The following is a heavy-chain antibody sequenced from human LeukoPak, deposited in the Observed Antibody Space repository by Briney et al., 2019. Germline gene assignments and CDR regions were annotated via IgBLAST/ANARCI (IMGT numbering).Heavy chain of an antibody. CDR2: ISSNGGST. CDR1: GFTFSSYA. Sequence: GGTLRLSCAASGFTFSSYAMHWVRQAPGKGLEYVSAISSNGGSTYYANSVKGRFTISRDNSKNTLYLQMGSLRAEDMAVYYCASLPRYWGQGTLVTVSS. J-gene: IGHJ4*02. CDR3: ASLPRY. V-gene: IGHV3-64*01.